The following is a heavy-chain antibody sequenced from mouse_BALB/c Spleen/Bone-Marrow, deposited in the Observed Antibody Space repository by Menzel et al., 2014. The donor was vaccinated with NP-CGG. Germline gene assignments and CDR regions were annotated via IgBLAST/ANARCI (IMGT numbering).Heavy chain of an antibody. CDR2: IDPANGNT. Sequence: EVQLVESGAELVKPGASVKLFCTASGFNIKDTYMHWVKQRPEQGLEWIGRIDPANGNTKYDPKFQGKATITADTSSNTAYLQLSSLTSEDTAVYYCAYGSSYDYFDYWGQGTTLTVSS. J-gene: IGHJ2*01. CDR3: AYGSSYDYFDY. CDR1: GFNIKDTY. D-gene: IGHD1-1*01. V-gene: IGHV14-3*02.